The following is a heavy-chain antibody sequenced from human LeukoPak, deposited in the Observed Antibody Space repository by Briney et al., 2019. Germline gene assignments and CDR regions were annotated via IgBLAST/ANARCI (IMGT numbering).Heavy chain of an antibody. CDR2: INPNSGGT. D-gene: IGHD2-21*02. CDR3: ARVGRVTAIRGGNWFDP. V-gene: IGHV1-2*02. CDR1: GYTFTGYY. J-gene: IGHJ5*02. Sequence: ASVKVSCKASGYTFTGYYMHWVRQAPGQGLEWMGWINPNSGGTNYAQKFQGRVTMTRDTSISTAYMELSRLRSDDTAVYYCARVGRVTAIRGGNWFDPWGQGTLVTVSS.